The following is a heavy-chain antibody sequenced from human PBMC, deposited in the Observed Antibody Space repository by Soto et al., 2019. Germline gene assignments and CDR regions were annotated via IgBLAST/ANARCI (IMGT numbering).Heavy chain of an antibody. Sequence: SETLSLTCTVSGGSISSYYWSWIRQPPGKGLEWIGYIYYSGSTNYNPSLKSRVAISGDTSKNQFSLKLSSVTAADTAVYYCARTVIGGFDYWGQGTLVTVSS. V-gene: IGHV4-59*01. CDR1: GGSISSYY. CDR2: IYYSGST. D-gene: IGHD3-16*02. CDR3: ARTVIGGFDY. J-gene: IGHJ4*02.